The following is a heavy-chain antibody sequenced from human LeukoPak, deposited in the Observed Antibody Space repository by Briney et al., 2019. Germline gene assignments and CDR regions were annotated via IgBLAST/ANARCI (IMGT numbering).Heavy chain of an antibody. CDR1: GFTFSNYW. D-gene: IGHD2-2*01. CDR2: IKKDGIEK. J-gene: IGHJ4*02. V-gene: IGHV3-7*01. CDR3: ARGRYSSRSGGYYFDI. Sequence: GGSLRLSCAASGFTFSNYWMGWVRQAPGKGLEWVANIKKDGIEKYYVESVKGRFTISRDNAKNSLYLQMNSLRAEDTAVYYCARGRYSSRSGGYYFDIWGQGTLVTVSS.